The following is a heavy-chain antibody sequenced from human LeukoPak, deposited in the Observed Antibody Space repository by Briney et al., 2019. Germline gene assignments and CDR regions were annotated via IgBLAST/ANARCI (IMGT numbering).Heavy chain of an antibody. J-gene: IGHJ4*02. D-gene: IGHD2-2*01. V-gene: IGHV5-51*01. CDR1: GFSFTSYW. CDR2: INPGDSDT. Sequence: GESLKISCKGSGFSFTSYWIGWVRQMPGKGLEWMGIINPGDSDTRYSPSFQDQVTISADKSISTAYLQLSRLKASDTAIYYCARRTRYCSSTNCYPPDYWDQGTLVTVSS. CDR3: ARRTRYCSSTNCYPPDY.